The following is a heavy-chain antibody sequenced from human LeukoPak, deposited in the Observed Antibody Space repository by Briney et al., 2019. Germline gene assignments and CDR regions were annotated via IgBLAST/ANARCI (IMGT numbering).Heavy chain of an antibody. CDR3: ARFPGSELWLFDY. J-gene: IGHJ4*02. CDR2: IKHDGSED. Sequence: GGSLKLSCAASGFTFSSYWMTWVRQAPGKGLEWVATIKHDGSEDYYVDSVKGRFTISRDNAKSSMWLQMNSLRAEDTAVYYCARFPGSELWLFDYWGQGTLVAVSS. CDR1: GFTFSSYW. V-gene: IGHV3-7*01. D-gene: IGHD5-18*01.